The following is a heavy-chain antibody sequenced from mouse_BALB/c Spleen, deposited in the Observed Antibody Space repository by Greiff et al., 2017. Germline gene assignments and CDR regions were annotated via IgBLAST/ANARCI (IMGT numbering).Heavy chain of an antibody. V-gene: IGHV10-1*02. J-gene: IGHJ1*01. CDR2: IRSKSNNYAT. D-gene: IGHD2-2*01. Sequence: EAGGGLVQPKGSLKLSCAASGFTFNTYAMNWVRQAPGKGLEWVARIRSKSNNYATYYADSVKDRFTISRDDSQSMLYLQMNNLKTEDTAMYYCVRQGGYYGYDGWYFDVWGAGTTVTVSS. CDR3: VRQGGYYGYDGWYFDV. CDR1: GFTFNTYA.